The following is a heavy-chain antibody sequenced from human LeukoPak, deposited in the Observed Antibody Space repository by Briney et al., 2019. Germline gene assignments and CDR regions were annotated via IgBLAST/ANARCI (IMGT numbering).Heavy chain of an antibody. CDR3: ARDDKNYYYYGMDV. V-gene: IGHV3-66*01. D-gene: IGHD3-22*01. CDR1: GFTVSSNY. J-gene: IGHJ6*02. CDR2: IYSGGST. Sequence: GGSLRLSCAAPGFTVSSNYMSWVRQAPGKGLEWVSVIYSGGSTYYADSVKGRFTISRDNSKNTLYLQMNSLRAEDTAVYYCARDDKNYYYYGMDVWGQGTTVTVSS.